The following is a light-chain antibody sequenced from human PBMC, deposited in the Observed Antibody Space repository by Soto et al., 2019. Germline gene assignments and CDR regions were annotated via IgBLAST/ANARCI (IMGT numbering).Light chain of an antibody. V-gene: IGKV3-11*01. CDR1: QSINNY. J-gene: IGKJ4*01. Sequence: EIVLTQSPVTQSLSPGERATLSSRASQSINNYLAWYQQKPGQPPRLLIYDASNRATAIPVRFSGSGSGTDFTLTISSLEPEDSAVYYCQYRGIWPPGATFGGGTKVEIK. CDR3: QYRGIWPPGAT. CDR2: DAS.